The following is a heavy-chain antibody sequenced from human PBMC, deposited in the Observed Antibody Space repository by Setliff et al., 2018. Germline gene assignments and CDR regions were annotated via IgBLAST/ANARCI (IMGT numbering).Heavy chain of an antibody. Sequence: PGGSLRLSCAASGFTFSSYAMHWVRQAPGKGLEWVAVISYDGSNKYYADSVKGRFTISRDNSKNTLYLQMNSLRAEDTAVYYCAKLVGRIVVVREGDAFDIWGQGTMVTVSS. J-gene: IGHJ3*02. D-gene: IGHD3-22*01. CDR2: ISYDGSNK. CDR1: GFTFSSYA. CDR3: AKLVGRIVVVREGDAFDI. V-gene: IGHV3-30-3*02.